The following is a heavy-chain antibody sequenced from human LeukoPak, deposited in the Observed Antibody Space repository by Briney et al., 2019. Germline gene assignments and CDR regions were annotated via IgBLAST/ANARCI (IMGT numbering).Heavy chain of an antibody. J-gene: IGHJ6*02. CDR3: ARGSRIYSGYYYGMDV. Sequence: ASVKVSCKASGYTFTGYYMHWVRQAPGQGLEWMGWINPNSGGTNYAQKFQGRVTMTRDTSINTAYMELSRLRSDDTAVYYCARGSRIYSGYYYGMDVWGQGTTVTVSS. D-gene: IGHD5-12*01. CDR1: GYTFTGYY. V-gene: IGHV1-2*02. CDR2: INPNSGGT.